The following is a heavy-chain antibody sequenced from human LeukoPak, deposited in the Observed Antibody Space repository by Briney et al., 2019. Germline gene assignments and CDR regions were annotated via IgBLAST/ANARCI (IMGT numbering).Heavy chain of an antibody. V-gene: IGHV1-69*05. CDR3: ARDRSGWLREAGY. D-gene: IGHD5-12*01. Sequence: SVKVSCKASGGTFRSYAISWVRQAPGQGLEWMGGIIPIFGTANYAQKFQGRVTITTDESTSTAYMELSSVTAADTAVYYCARDRSGWLREAGYWGQGTLVTVSS. CDR1: GGTFRSYA. J-gene: IGHJ4*02. CDR2: IIPIFGTA.